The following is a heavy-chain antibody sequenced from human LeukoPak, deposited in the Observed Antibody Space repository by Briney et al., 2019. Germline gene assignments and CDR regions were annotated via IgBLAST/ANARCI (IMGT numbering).Heavy chain of an antibody. CDR1: GYTFTCYY. D-gene: IGHD3-22*01. CDR2: INPNSGGT. CDR3: AREHDPSSGYYY. Sequence: ASLKVSCKPSGYTFTCYYMHWVRQAPGQGLEWMGWINPNSGGTNYAQKFQGRVTMTRDTSISTAYMELSRLRSDDTAVYYCAREHDPSSGYYYWGQGTLVTVSS. V-gene: IGHV1-2*02. J-gene: IGHJ4*02.